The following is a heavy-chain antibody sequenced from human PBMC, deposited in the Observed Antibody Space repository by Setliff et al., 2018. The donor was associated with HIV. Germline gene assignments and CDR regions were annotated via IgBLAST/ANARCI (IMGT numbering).Heavy chain of an antibody. CDR3: ADPPAGL. V-gene: IGHV4-38-2*02. CDR1: GYSISSGYY. D-gene: IGHD2-21*02. CDR2: IHHTGDT. J-gene: IGHJ4*02. Sequence: SETLSLTCTVSGYSISSGYYWGWIRQPPGKGLEWIGDIHHTGDTNYNPSLKSRVTLSIDNFNNQLSLKLTSVTAADTAIYYCADPPAGLWGQGILVTVSS.